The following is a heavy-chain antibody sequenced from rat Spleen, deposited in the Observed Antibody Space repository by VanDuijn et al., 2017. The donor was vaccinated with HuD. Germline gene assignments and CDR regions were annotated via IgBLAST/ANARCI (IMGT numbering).Heavy chain of an antibody. CDR1: GFIFSNYY. CDR2: ISAGGGNT. V-gene: IGHV5-27*01. Sequence: EVQLVESGGGLVQPGRSLKLSCAASGFIFSNYYMAWVRQAPTKGLEWVAFISAGGGNTHYRDSVKGRFTISRDNANSSLYLQRDSLRSEDTATYYCITDRRYYDDSDLMDAWGQGASVAVSS. D-gene: IGHD1-12*02. J-gene: IGHJ4*01. CDR3: ITDRRYYDDSDLMDA.